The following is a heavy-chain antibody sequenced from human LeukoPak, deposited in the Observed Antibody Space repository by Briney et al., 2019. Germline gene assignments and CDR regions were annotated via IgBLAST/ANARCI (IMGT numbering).Heavy chain of an antibody. Sequence: GGSLRLSCAASGFTFSSYAMSWVRQAPGKGLEWVSAISGSGGSTYYADSVKGRFTISRDNSKNTLYLQMNSLRAEDTAVYYCARDSESYYYDSSGPPDYWGQGTLVAVSS. J-gene: IGHJ4*02. CDR2: ISGSGGST. V-gene: IGHV3-23*01. CDR1: GFTFSSYA. D-gene: IGHD3-22*01. CDR3: ARDSESYYYDSSGPPDY.